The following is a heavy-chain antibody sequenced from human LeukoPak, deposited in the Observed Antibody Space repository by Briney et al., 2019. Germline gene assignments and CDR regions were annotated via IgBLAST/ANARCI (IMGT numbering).Heavy chain of an antibody. J-gene: IGHJ4*02. CDR3: ARRSTGIAAAGPTSFDY. V-gene: IGHV1-69*13. Sequence: ASVKVSCKASGGTFSSYAISWVRQAPGQGLEWMGGIIPIFGTANYAQKFQGRVTITADESPSTVYMELSSLRSEDTAVYYCARRSTGIAAAGPTSFDYWGQGTLVTVSS. CDR1: GGTFSSYA. D-gene: IGHD6-13*01. CDR2: IIPIFGTA.